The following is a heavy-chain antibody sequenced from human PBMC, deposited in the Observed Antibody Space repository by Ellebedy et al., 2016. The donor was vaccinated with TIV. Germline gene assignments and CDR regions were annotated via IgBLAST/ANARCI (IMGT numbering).Heavy chain of an antibody. V-gene: IGHV3-74*01. D-gene: IGHD2-15*01. CDR1: GFTFSSYW. Sequence: GGSLRLSXAASGFTFSSYWMHWVRQAPGKGLVWVSRINSDGSSTSYADSVKGRFTISRDNAKNTLYLQMNSLRAEDTAVYYCARGGIVVVPYYGMDVWGQGTTVTVSS. CDR3: ARGGIVVVPYYGMDV. CDR2: INSDGSST. J-gene: IGHJ6*02.